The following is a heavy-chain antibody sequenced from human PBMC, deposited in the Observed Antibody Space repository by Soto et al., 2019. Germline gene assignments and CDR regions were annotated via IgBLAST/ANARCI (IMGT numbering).Heavy chain of an antibody. D-gene: IGHD3-3*01. Sequence: QGQLVQSGAEVKKPGASVKVYCTASGYAFTNYAINWVRQAPGQGLEWMGWMKPNTGGTGYARQFQDRLTMARNIYMRTVYMELNSLRSDDSAVYYCAREWPDVFDIWGQGTTVIVSS. CDR2: MKPNTGGT. J-gene: IGHJ3*02. CDR1: GYAFTNYA. CDR3: AREWPDVFDI. V-gene: IGHV1-8*01.